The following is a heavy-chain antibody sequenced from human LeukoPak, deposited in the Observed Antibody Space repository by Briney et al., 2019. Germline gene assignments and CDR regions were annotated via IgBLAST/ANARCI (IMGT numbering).Heavy chain of an antibody. CDR1: GFTFSNAW. CDR3: AKRGYCSGGSCRPASAPFDY. D-gene: IGHD2-15*01. CDR2: ISAGGGST. Sequence: PGGSLRLSCAASGFTFSNAWMNWVRQAPGKGLEWVSAISAGGGSTYYADSVKGRFTISRDNSKNTLYLQMNSLRAEDTAVYYCAKRGYCSGGSCRPASAPFDYWGQGTLVTVSS. V-gene: IGHV3-23*01. J-gene: IGHJ4*02.